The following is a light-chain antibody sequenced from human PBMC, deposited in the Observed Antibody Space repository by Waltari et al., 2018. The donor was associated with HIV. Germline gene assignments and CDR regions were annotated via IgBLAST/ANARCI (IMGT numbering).Light chain of an antibody. CDR2: EAS. J-gene: IGKJ1*01. CDR3: RQYDNLWT. V-gene: IGKV1-5*03. CDR1: QSIRNY. Sequence: DIEVTQPPSTLTASVGDTVSLTCRASQSIRNYLAWYQQKPGRAPQLLISEASSLESGFPSRFSGSGSGTVFTLTISSLQPDDFATYYCRQYDNLWTFGQGTRWK.